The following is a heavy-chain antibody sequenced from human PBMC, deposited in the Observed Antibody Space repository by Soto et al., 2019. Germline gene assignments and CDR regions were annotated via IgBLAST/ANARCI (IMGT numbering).Heavy chain of an antibody. J-gene: IGHJ5*02. V-gene: IGHV1-69*12. Sequence: QVQLVQSGAEVKKPGSSVKVSCKASGGTFSSYAISWVRQAPGQGLEWMGGIIPIFGTANYAQKFQGRVTISADEFTSTADMELSSLRSEDTAVYYCAREFSGIGAAGIDRFDPWGQGTLVTVSS. D-gene: IGHD6-13*01. CDR3: AREFSGIGAAGIDRFDP. CDR2: IIPIFGTA. CDR1: GGTFSSYA.